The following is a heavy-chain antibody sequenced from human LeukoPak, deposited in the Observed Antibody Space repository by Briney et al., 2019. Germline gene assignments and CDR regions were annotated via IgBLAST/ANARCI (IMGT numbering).Heavy chain of an antibody. CDR2: IWYDGSNK. D-gene: IGHD2-2*01. V-gene: IGHV3-33*06. CDR1: GFTFSNYW. J-gene: IGHJ6*02. Sequence: GGSLRLSCAASGFTFSNYWMSWVRQAPGKGLEWVAVIWYDGSNKYYADSVKGRFTISRDNSKNTLYLQMNSLRAEDTAVYYCAKSRGWCSSTSCYRYYGMDVWGQGTTVTVSS. CDR3: AKSRGWCSSTSCYRYYGMDV.